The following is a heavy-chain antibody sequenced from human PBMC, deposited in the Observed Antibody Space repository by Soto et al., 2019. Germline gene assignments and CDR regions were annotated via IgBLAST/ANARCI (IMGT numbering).Heavy chain of an antibody. V-gene: IGHV4-59*01. CDR1: GGSISSYY. J-gene: IGHJ4*02. CDR3: ARVEDSLFDY. CDR2: IYYSGST. D-gene: IGHD2-15*01. Sequence: PSETLSLTCTVSGGSISSYYWSWIRQPPGKGLEWIGYIYYSGSTNYNPSLKSRVTISVDTSKNQFSLKLSSVTAADTAVYYCARVEDSLFDYCGQGTLVTVSS.